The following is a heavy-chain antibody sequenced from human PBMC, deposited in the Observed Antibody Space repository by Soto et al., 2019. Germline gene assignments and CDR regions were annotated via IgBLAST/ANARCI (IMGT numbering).Heavy chain of an antibody. CDR2: VCYSGST. CDR1: GGSISSSSYY. V-gene: IGHV4-39*01. J-gene: IGHJ6*03. Sequence: SETLSLTCTVSGGSISSSSYYWGWIRQPPGKGLEWIGSVCYSGSTYYNPSLKSRVTISVDTSKNQFSLKLSPVTAADTAVYYCASTSYYYYYMDVWGKGTTVTSP. D-gene: IGHD1-26*01. CDR3: ASTSYYYYYMDV.